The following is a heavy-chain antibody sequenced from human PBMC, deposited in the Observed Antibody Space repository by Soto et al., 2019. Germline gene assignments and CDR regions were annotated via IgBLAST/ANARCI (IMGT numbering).Heavy chain of an antibody. Sequence: QVQLVESGGGVVQPGRSLRLSCAASGFTFSSYGMHWVRQAPGKGLEWVAVISYDGSNKYYADSMKGRFTISRDNSKNTLYLQMNSLRAEDTAVYYCAKANSSSLDYWGQGTLVTVSS. V-gene: IGHV3-30*18. CDR1: GFTFSSYG. D-gene: IGHD6-6*01. J-gene: IGHJ4*02. CDR2: ISYDGSNK. CDR3: AKANSSSLDY.